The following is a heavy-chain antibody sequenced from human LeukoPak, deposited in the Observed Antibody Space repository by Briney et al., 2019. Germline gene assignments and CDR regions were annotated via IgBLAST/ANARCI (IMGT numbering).Heavy chain of an antibody. CDR3: TRDRPTGASRVFVVQ. J-gene: IGHJ4*02. CDR2: MSSGSRYI. CDR1: GFTFSSYA. Sequence: GGSLKLSCAASGFTFSSYAMTWVRQAPGKGLEWVSSMSSGSRYIYYADSVRGRFTISRDNAKNSLYLLMNSLRAEDTTVYYCTRDRPTGASRVFVVQWGQGTLVTVSS. V-gene: IGHV3-21*01. D-gene: IGHD3-3*01.